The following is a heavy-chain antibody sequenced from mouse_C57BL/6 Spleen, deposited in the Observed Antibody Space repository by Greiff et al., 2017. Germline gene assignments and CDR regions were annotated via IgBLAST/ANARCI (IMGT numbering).Heavy chain of an antibody. CDR3: ARWEDFYGSSYEFAY. J-gene: IGHJ3*01. D-gene: IGHD1-1*01. CDR1: GYAFSSYW. CDR2: IYPGDGDT. V-gene: IGHV1-80*01. Sequence: VKLLESGAELVKPGASVKISCKASGYAFSSYWMNWVKQRPGKGLEWIGQIYPGDGDTNYNGKFKGKATLTADKSSSTAYMQLSGLTSEDSAVYFCARWEDFYGSSYEFAYWGQGTLVTVSA.